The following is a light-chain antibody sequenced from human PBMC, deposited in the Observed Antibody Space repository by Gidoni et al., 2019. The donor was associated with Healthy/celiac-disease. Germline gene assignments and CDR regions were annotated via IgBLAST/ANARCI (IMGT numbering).Light chain of an antibody. CDR2: AAS. CDR1: QSISSY. V-gene: IGKV1-39*01. CDR3: QQSYSTPRYS. Sequence: DIQMTQSPSSLSASVGDRVPLTCRASQSISSYLNWYQQKPGKAPKLLIYAASSLQSGVPSRLSGSGTGTDFTLTISSMQPEDYATYYCQQSYSTPRYSFGQGTKLEIK. J-gene: IGKJ2*03.